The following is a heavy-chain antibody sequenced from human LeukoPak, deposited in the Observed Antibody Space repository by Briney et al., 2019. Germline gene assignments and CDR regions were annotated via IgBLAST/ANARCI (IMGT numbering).Heavy chain of an antibody. D-gene: IGHD6-13*01. Sequence: PGGSLRLSCAVSGFSFSTYSWNWVRQTPGKGLEWISYIGRRGETIFYADSVKGRFTISRDNVNSFLYLQMNSLRAEDTALYYCARISKYSSRYDVMGAQGTLVTVSS. CDR1: GFSFSTYS. J-gene: IGHJ4*02. V-gene: IGHV3-48*01. CDR3: ARISKYSSRYDVM. CDR2: IGRRGETI.